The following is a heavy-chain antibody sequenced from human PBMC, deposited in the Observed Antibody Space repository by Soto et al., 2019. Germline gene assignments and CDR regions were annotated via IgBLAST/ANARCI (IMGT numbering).Heavy chain of an antibody. CDR2: ISPNNGNT. Sequence: QVQLVQSGTEVKKPGASVKVSCKASGYIFTTYSIAWVRQAPGQGLEWMGWISPNNGNTNYAQKFQGRVTMTTDTSTSTAYMELRSLTSDDTAVYYCARGGDYYDGSRGEFGMDVWGQGTTVTVSS. V-gene: IGHV1-18*01. J-gene: IGHJ6*02. CDR3: ARGGDYYDGSRGEFGMDV. CDR1: GYIFTTYS. D-gene: IGHD3-22*01.